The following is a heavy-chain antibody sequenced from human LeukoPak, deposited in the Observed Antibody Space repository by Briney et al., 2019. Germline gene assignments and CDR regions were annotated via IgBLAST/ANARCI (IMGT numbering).Heavy chain of an antibody. CDR2: IYYSGST. V-gene: IGHV4-59*01. Sequence: PSETLSLTCTVSGGSISSYYWSWIRQPPGKGLEWVGYIYYSGSTNYNPSLKSRVTISVDTSKNQFSLKVSSVTAADTAVYYCARSPDYYYYMDVWGKGTTVTVSS. CDR1: GGSISSYY. CDR3: ARSPDYYYYMDV. J-gene: IGHJ6*03.